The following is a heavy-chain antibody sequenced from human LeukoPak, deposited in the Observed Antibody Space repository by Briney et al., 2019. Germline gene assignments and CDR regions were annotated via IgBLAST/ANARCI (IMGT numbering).Heavy chain of an antibody. J-gene: IGHJ5*02. CDR3: AREVNCSGGSCYSEQWFDP. CDR1: GGSISSGSYY. D-gene: IGHD2-15*01. Sequence: SETLSLTCTVSGGSISSGSYYWSWIRQPAGKGLEWIGRIYTSGSTNYNPSLKSRVTISVDTSKNQFSLKLSSVTAADTAVYYCAREVNCSGGSCYSEQWFDPWGQGTLVTVSS. V-gene: IGHV4-61*02. CDR2: IYTSGST.